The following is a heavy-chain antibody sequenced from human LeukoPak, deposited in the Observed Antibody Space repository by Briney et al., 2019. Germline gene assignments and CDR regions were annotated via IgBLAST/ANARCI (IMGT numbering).Heavy chain of an antibody. J-gene: IGHJ4*02. V-gene: IGHV3-23*01. Sequence: GGSLRLSCAASGFTFSGYTMSWVRQAPGKGLEWVSAISGSGTSTYYADSVKGRFTISRDDSKNTFYLQMNSLRAEDTAVYHCGKEGGLYDSGGYFDYWGQGALVTVSS. CDR1: GFTFSGYT. CDR2: ISGSGTST. CDR3: GKEGGLYDSGGYFDY. D-gene: IGHD3-3*01.